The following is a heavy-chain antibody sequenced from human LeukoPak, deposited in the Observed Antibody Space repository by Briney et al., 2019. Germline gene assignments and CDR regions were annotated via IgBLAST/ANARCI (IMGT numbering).Heavy chain of an antibody. V-gene: IGHV3-30*04. CDR1: GFTFSSYA. D-gene: IGHD6-13*01. CDR3: ARDAIAAAGSNYFDY. J-gene: IGHJ4*02. CDR2: ISYDGSNK. Sequence: WGSLRLSCAASGFTFSSYAMHWVRQAPGKGLEWVAVISYDGSNKYYADSVKGRFTISRDNSKNTLYLQMNSLRAEDTAVYYCARDAIAAAGSNYFDYWGQGTLVTVSS.